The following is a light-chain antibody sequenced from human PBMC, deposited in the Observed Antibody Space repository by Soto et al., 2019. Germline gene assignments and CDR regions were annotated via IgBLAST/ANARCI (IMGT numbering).Light chain of an antibody. CDR2: DVT. CDR3: CSYTGFYSSV. CDR1: SSDVGGYNY. Sequence: QSALTQPRSVSGSPGQSVTISCTGTSSDVGGYNYVSWYQQYPGKAPKVMIYDVTKRPSGVPDRFSGSKSGNTASLTISGLQAEDEADYYCCSYTGFYSSVFGTGTKATVL. V-gene: IGLV2-11*01. J-gene: IGLJ1*01.